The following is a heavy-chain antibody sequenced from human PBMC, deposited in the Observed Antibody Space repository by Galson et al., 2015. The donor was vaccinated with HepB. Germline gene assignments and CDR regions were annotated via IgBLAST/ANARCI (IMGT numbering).Heavy chain of an antibody. Sequence: SVKVSCRASGGTYNIYAISWARQAPGQGLEWMGKIIPFLGTTEYAQNFQGRVTLTADKSTSTAYMELSSLGYEDTAIYYCARWRGGGESLEWVPPFGFWGQGTLVTVSS. CDR2: IIPFLGTT. V-gene: IGHV1-69*04. J-gene: IGHJ4*02. D-gene: IGHD3-3*01. CDR1: GGTYNIYA. CDR3: ARWRGGGESLEWVPPFGF.